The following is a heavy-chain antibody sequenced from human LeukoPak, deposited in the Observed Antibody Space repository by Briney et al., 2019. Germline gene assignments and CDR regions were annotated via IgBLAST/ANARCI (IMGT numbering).Heavy chain of an antibody. CDR3: AKTLVRGAFDI. J-gene: IGHJ3*02. CDR1: GFTFSSYA. CDR2: ISGSGGST. D-gene: IGHD6-6*01. V-gene: IGHV3-23*01. Sequence: GGSLRLSCAASGFTFSSYAISWVRQAPGQGMEWVSAISGSGGSTYYADSVKGRFTISRDNSKNTLYLQMNSLRAEDTAVYYCAKTLVRGAFDIWGQGTMVTVSS.